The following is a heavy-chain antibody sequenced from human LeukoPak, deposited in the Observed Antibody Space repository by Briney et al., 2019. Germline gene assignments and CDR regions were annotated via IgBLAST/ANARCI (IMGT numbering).Heavy chain of an antibody. V-gene: IGHV4-59*08. CDR2: IYYSGST. Sequence: SETLSLTCTVSGGSISSYYWSWIRQPPGKGLEWIGYIYYSGSTNYNPSLKSRVTISVDTSKNQFSLKLSPVTAADTAVYYCARQSSSDYDFWSGYFFDYWGQGTLVTVSS. CDR3: ARQSSSDYDFWSGYFFDY. CDR1: GGSISSYY. D-gene: IGHD3-3*01. J-gene: IGHJ4*02.